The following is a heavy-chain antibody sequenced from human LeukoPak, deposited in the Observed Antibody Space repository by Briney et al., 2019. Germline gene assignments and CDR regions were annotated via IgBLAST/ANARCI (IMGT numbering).Heavy chain of an antibody. Sequence: GEPLKISCMASGYSSTSIWIGGLRQMPGKDLEGMGIIVPSDSDTRYTPSFQGQVTISADKSLSTAYLQWDSLKASDAAMYYCARQTAMGRSGDYWGQGTLVTVSS. CDR1: GYSSTSIW. CDR2: IVPSDSDT. D-gene: IGHD5-18*01. V-gene: IGHV5-51*01. CDR3: ARQTAMGRSGDY. J-gene: IGHJ4*02.